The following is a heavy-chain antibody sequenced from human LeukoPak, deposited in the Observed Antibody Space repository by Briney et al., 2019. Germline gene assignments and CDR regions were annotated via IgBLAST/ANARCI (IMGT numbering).Heavy chain of an antibody. CDR3: ARKAYEGQYNWFDP. Sequence: SETLSLTCTVSGGSISSGDYHWSWIRQPPGKGLQWNEYIYYTGSTYYNPSLKSRVTISIDTSKNQFSLKLTSVTAADTAVYYCARKAYEGQYNWFDPWGQGTLVTVSS. CDR2: IYYTGST. J-gene: IGHJ5*02. V-gene: IGHV4-30-4*01. D-gene: IGHD3-22*01. CDR1: GGSISSGDYH.